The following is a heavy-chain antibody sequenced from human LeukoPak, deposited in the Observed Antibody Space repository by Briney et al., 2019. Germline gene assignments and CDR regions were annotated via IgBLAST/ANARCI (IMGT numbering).Heavy chain of an antibody. CDR2: TNHSGST. CDR3: ARARGYSYGYPAYYHYYYYYMDV. Sequence: PSETLSLTCAVYGGSFSGYYWSWIRQPPGKGLEWIGETNHSGSTNYNPSLKSRVTISVDTSKNQFSLKLSSVTAADTAVYYCARARGYSYGYPAYYHYYYYYMDVWGRGTTVTVSS. V-gene: IGHV4-34*01. CDR1: GGSFSGYY. D-gene: IGHD5-18*01. J-gene: IGHJ6*03.